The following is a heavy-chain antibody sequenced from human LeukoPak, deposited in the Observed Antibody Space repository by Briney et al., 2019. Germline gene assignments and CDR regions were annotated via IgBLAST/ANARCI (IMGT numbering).Heavy chain of an antibody. J-gene: IGHJ4*02. CDR1: GFTFKNYA. CDR3: AKESLDDDFWSGYYAFGYFDY. CDR2: ISDSGDSR. D-gene: IGHD3-3*01. V-gene: IGHV3-23*01. Sequence: PGGSLRLSCAASGFTFKNYAMKWVRQAPGKGLEWVSSISDSGDSRYYADSVKGRFTISRDNSRNTLHLQMNSLRAEDTAVYYCAKESLDDDFWSGYYAFGYFDYWGQGTLVTVSS.